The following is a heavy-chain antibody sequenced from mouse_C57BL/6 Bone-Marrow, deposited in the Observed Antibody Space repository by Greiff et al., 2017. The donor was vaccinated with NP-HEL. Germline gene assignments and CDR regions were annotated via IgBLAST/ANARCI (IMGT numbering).Heavy chain of an antibody. V-gene: IGHV1-82*01. CDR3: ARWCFDV. Sequence: QVQLQQSGPELVKPGASVKISCKASGYAFSSSWMNWVKQRPGKGLEWIGRIYPGDGDTNYNGKFKGKATLTADKSSSTAYMQLSSLTSEDSAVYCCARWCFDVWGTGTTVTVSS. CDR1: GYAFSSSW. CDR2: IYPGDGDT. J-gene: IGHJ1*03.